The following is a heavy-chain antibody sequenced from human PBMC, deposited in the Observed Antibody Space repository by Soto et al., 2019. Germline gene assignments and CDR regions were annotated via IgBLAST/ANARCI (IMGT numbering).Heavy chain of an antibody. Sequence: GGSLRLSCAASGFTFSSYAMSWVRQAPGKGLEWVSAISGSGGSTYYADSVKGRFTISRDNSKNTLYLQMNSLRAEDTAVYYCASGEDTIFGVVNPGFDYWGQGTLVTVSS. CDR2: ISGSGGST. J-gene: IGHJ4*02. V-gene: IGHV3-23*01. CDR1: GFTFSSYA. D-gene: IGHD3-3*01. CDR3: ASGEDTIFGVVNPGFDY.